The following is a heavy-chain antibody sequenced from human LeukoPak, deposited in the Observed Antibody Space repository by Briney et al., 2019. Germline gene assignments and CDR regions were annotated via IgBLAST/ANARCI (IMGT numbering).Heavy chain of an antibody. J-gene: IGHJ4*02. CDR3: ARSMDTAMVKAY. Sequence: SETLSLTCTVSGGSMSSYYWSWIRQPPGKGLEWIGYIYHSGNTYYNPSLKSRVTISVDRSKNQFSLKLSSVTAADTAVYYCARSMDTAMVKAYWGQGTLVTVSS. D-gene: IGHD5-18*01. CDR1: GGSMSSYY. V-gene: IGHV4-59*12. CDR2: IYHSGNT.